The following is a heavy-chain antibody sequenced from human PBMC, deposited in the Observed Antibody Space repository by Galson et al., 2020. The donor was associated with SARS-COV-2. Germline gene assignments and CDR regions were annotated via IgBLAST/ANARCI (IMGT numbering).Heavy chain of an antibody. CDR1: GFTFSSYA. J-gene: IGHJ6*02. V-gene: IGHV3-30-3*01. CDR3: ARDRYYDCWSGYYLDYYYGMDV. CDR2: ISYDGSNK. D-gene: IGHD3-3*01. Sequence: GGSLRLSCAASGFTFSSYAMHWVRQAPGKGLEWVAVISYDGSNKYYADSVKGRFTISRDNSKNTLYLQMNSLRAEDTAVYYCARDRYYDCWSGYYLDYYYGMDVWGQGTTVTVSS.